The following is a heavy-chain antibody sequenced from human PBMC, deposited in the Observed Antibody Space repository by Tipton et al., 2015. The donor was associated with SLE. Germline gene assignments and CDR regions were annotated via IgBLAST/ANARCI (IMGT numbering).Heavy chain of an antibody. J-gene: IGHJ3*01. CDR2: IYDNGST. Sequence: TLSLTCTVSGGSINNFHWSWIRQPPGKGLEWIGDIYDNGSTDYNPSLKSRVTISLDTSKNQFSLKLSSVTAADTAVYYCARDTDRGSSAYAGAFDFWGQGTVVTVSS. CDR1: GGSINNFH. CDR3: ARDTDRGSSAYAGAFDF. D-gene: IGHD3-22*01. V-gene: IGHV4-59*01.